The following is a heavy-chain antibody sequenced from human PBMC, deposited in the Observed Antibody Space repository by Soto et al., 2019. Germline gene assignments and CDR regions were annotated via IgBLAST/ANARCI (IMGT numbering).Heavy chain of an antibody. D-gene: IGHD2-15*01. Sequence: PGESLKISCKGSGYSFAGYWITWVRQMPGKGLEWMGRIDPSDSQTYYSPSFRGHVTISAAKSITTVFLQWSSLRASDTAMYYCARQIYDSGSGPNFQYYFDSWGQGTRVTVSS. CDR2: IDPSDSQT. J-gene: IGHJ4*02. V-gene: IGHV5-10-1*01. CDR1: GYSFAGYW. CDR3: ARQIYDSGSGPNFQYYFDS.